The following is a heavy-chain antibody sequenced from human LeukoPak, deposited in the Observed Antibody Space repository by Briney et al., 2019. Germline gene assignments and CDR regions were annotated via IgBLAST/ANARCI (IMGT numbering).Heavy chain of an antibody. Sequence: SETLSLTCTVSGGSISSSSYYWGWIRQPPGKGLEWIGSIYYSGRTYYNPSLKSRVTISVDTSKNQFSLKLSSVTAADTAVYYCARDPLNYDILTGYPYLSYGMDVWGQGTTVTVSS. J-gene: IGHJ6*02. CDR2: IYYSGRT. CDR3: ARDPLNYDILTGYPYLSYGMDV. CDR1: GGSISSSSYY. D-gene: IGHD3-9*01. V-gene: IGHV4-39*07.